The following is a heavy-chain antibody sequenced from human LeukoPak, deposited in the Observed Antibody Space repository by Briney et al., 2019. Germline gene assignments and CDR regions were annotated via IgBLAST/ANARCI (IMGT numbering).Heavy chain of an antibody. CDR1: GFTFSSYA. Sequence: GGSLRLSCAASGFTFSSYAMSWVRQAPGKGLEWVSAISGSGGSTYYADSVKGRFTISRDNSKNTLYPQMNSLRAEDTAVYYCAKDPYLPGGYSYGHGYFDYWGQGTLVTVSS. V-gene: IGHV3-23*01. J-gene: IGHJ4*02. CDR2: ISGSGGST. CDR3: AKDPYLPGGYSYGHGYFDY. D-gene: IGHD5-18*01.